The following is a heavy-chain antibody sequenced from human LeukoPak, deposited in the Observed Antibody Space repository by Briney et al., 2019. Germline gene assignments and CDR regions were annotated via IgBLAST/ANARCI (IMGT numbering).Heavy chain of an antibody. D-gene: IGHD2-2*01. V-gene: IGHV4-61*02. CDR1: GGSINSGSFH. Sequence: PSQTLSLTCTVSGGSINSGSFHWSWVRQPAGKGLEWIGRIYSSGTTNYNPSLKSRVTISVDTSKNQFSLKLSSVTAADTAVYYCARGSCSSTSCYFKAFDAFDIWGQGTMVTVSS. J-gene: IGHJ3*02. CDR2: IYSSGTT. CDR3: ARGSCSSTSCYFKAFDAFDI.